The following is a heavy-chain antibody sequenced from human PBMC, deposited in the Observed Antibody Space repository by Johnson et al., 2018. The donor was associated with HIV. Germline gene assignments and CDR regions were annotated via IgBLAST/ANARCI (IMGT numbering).Heavy chain of an antibody. D-gene: IGHD4-17*01. Sequence: QVQLVESGGGVVQPGGSLRLSCETSGFTFSSYAMHWVRQAPGKGLEWVAFIRYDGTNTHFADSVKGRFTISRDNSKNTLYPQMNSLRAEDTAVYYCAKTRTTVTTIDAFDIWGQGTMVTVSS. V-gene: IGHV3-30*02. CDR3: AKTRTTVTTIDAFDI. CDR1: GFTFSSYA. J-gene: IGHJ3*02. CDR2: IRYDGTNT.